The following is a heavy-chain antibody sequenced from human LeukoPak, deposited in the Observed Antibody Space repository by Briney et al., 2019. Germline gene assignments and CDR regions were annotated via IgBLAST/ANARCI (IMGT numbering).Heavy chain of an antibody. V-gene: IGHV3-30*18. D-gene: IGHD3-22*01. Sequence: PGGSLRLSCAASGFTFSSYGMHWVRQAPGKGLEWVAVISYDGSNEYYADSVKGRFTISRDNSKNTLYLQMNSLRAEDTAVYYCAKDSYDSSGYYYYWGQGTLVTVSS. CDR2: ISYDGSNE. J-gene: IGHJ4*02. CDR1: GFTFSSYG. CDR3: AKDSYDSSGYYYY.